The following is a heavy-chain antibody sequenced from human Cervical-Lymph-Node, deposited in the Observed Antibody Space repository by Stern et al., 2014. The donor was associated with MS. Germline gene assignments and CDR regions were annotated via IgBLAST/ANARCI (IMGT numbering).Heavy chain of an antibody. D-gene: IGHD1-26*01. CDR3: TTLSGSFKLDY. Sequence: EVQLVESGGGLVKPGGSLRLSCAASGFTFNNAWMSWVRQAPGKGLEWVGRIRSKTDGGTTDYAAPLKGRFTISRDDSKNTLYLQMNSLKTEDTAVYYCTTLSGSFKLDYWGQGTLVTVSS. V-gene: IGHV3-15*01. CDR1: GFTFNNAW. J-gene: IGHJ4*02. CDR2: IRSKTDGGTT.